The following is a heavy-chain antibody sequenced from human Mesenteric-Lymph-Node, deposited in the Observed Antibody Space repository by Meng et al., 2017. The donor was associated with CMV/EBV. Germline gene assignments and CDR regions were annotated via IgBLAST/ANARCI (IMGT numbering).Heavy chain of an antibody. Sequence: GESLKISCAASGFTFSSYWMSWVRQAPGKGLEWVANIKQDGSEKYYVDSVKGRFTISRDNAKNSLYLQMNSLRAEDTAVYYCARDFGVLSTTSYYYYAMDVWGQGTTVTVSS. CDR3: ARDFGVLSTTSYYYYAMDV. CDR2: IKQDGSEK. V-gene: IGHV3-7*01. D-gene: IGHD2-2*01. CDR1: GFTFSSYW. J-gene: IGHJ6*02.